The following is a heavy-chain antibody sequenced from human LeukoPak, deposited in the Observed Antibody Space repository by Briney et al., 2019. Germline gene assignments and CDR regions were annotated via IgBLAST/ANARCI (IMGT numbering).Heavy chain of an antibody. V-gene: IGHV3-9*01. J-gene: IGHJ3*02. D-gene: IGHD3-22*01. Sequence: GRSLRPSCAASGFTFDDYAMHCVRQAPGKGLEWVSGISWNSGSIGYADSVKGRFTISRDNAKNSLYLQMNSLRAEDTALYYCAYDSSGYDAFDIWGQGTMVTVSS. CDR3: AYDSSGYDAFDI. CDR2: ISWNSGSI. CDR1: GFTFDDYA.